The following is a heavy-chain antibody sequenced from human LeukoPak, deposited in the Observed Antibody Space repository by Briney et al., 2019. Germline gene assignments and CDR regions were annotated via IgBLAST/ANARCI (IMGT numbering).Heavy chain of an antibody. V-gene: IGHV3-30-3*01. CDR3: ARDGYGSGSFDY. Sequence: GGSLRLSCAASGFTFSSYAMHWVRQAPGKGLEWVAVISYDGSNKYYADSVKGRFTISRDNSKNTLYLQMNSLRAEDTAVYYCARDGYGSGSFDYWGQGTLVTVSS. CDR1: GFTFSSYA. J-gene: IGHJ4*02. CDR2: ISYDGSNK. D-gene: IGHD3-10*01.